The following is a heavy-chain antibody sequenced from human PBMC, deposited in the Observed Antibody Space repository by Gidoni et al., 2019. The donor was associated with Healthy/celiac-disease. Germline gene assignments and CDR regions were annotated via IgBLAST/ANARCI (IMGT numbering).Heavy chain of an antibody. Sequence: QLQLVQSGAEGTKPGASLKVSRKASGFTFTRYDINWVRQATGQGLEWMGWMNPNSGNTGYAQKFQGRVTMTRNTSISTAYMELSSLRSEDTAVYYCARGLQQWSARDFDYWGQGTLVTVSS. D-gene: IGHD6-19*01. CDR3: ARGLQQWSARDFDY. J-gene: IGHJ4*02. CDR1: GFTFTRYD. V-gene: IGHV1-8*01. CDR2: MNPNSGNT.